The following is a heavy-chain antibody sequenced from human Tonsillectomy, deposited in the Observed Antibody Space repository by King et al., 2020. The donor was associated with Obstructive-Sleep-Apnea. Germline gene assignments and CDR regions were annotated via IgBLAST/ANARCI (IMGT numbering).Heavy chain of an antibody. V-gene: IGHV4-39*07. CDR1: GGSISSSSYY. D-gene: IGHD6-13*01. J-gene: IGHJ5*02. CDR3: ARVLASRIAAAGWWFDP. CDR2: IYYSGST. Sequence: QLQESGPGLVKPSETLSLTCTVSGGSISSSSYYWGWIRQPPGKGLEWIGSIYYSGSTYYNPSLKSRVTISVDTSKNQFSLKLSSVTAADTAVYYCARVLASRIAAAGWWFDPWGQGTLVTVSS.